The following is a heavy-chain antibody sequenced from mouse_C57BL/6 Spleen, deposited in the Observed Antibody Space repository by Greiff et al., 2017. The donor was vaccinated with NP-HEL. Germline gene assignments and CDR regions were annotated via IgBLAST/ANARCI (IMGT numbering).Heavy chain of an antibody. CDR3: TRSGTTVVPHFDY. Sequence: VKLQESGAELVRPGASVTLSCKASGYTFTDYEMHWVKQTPVHGLEWIGAIDPETGGTAYNQKFKGKAILTADKSSSTAYMELRSLTSEDSAVYYCTRSGTTVVPHFDYWGQGTTLTVSS. D-gene: IGHD1-1*01. CDR2: IDPETGGT. J-gene: IGHJ2*01. V-gene: IGHV1-15*01. CDR1: GYTFTDYE.